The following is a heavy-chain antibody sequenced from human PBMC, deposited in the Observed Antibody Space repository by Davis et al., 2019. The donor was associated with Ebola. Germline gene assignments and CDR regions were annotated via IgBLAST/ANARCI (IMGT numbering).Heavy chain of an antibody. Sequence: PGGSLRLSCAASGFTFSSYGMHWVRQAPGKGLEWAAVISYDGSNKYYADSVKGRFTISRDNSKNTLYLQMNSLRAEDTAVYYCAKAGDIVVVVAAEINYWGQGTLVTASS. J-gene: IGHJ4*02. CDR2: ISYDGSNK. CDR3: AKAGDIVVVVAAEINY. V-gene: IGHV3-30*18. CDR1: GFTFSSYG. D-gene: IGHD2-15*01.